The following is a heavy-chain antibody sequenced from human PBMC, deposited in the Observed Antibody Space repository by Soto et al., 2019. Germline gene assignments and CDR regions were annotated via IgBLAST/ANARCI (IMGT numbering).Heavy chain of an antibody. CDR1: GFTFSSYA. D-gene: IGHD6-19*01. CDR2: ISGSGGST. CDR3: AKCSPRYSSGLKAYYFDY. V-gene: IGHV3-23*01. J-gene: IGHJ4*02. Sequence: LRLSCAASGFTFSSYAMSWVRQAPGKGLEWVSVISGSGGSTYYADSVKGRFTISRDNSRNTLYLQMNSLRAEGTAVYYCAKCSPRYSSGLKAYYFDYWGQGTLVTVSS.